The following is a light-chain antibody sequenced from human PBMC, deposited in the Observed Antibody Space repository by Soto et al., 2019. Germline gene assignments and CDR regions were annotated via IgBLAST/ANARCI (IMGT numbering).Light chain of an antibody. CDR3: QQYGGSRT. V-gene: IGKV3-20*01. CDR2: GAS. J-gene: IGKJ1*01. CDR1: QSVSNNY. Sequence: EIVLTQSPGTLSLSPGERATLSCRASQSVSNNYLAWYQQKPGQAPRLLIYGASNRATGIPDRFSGSESGTECTLTINRLEPEDFAVYYCQQYGGSRTFGKGTKVEIK.